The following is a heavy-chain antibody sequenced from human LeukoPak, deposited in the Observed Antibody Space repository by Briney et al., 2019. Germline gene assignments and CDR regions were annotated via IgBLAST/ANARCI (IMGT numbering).Heavy chain of an antibody. CDR3: ARVRDGYNSHFDY. CDR2: IIPIFGTG. D-gene: IGHD5-24*01. Sequence: GSSVKVSCKASGGNFNTYAISWVRQAPGQGLEWMGGIIPIFGTGNYAQKFQGRVTITADKSTNTAYMELSSLKSEDTAVYYCARVRDGYNSHFDYWGQGTLVTVSS. J-gene: IGHJ4*02. V-gene: IGHV1-69*06. CDR1: GGNFNTYA.